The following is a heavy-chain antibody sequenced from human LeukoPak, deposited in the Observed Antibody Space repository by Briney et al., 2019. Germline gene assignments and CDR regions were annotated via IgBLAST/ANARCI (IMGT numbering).Heavy chain of an antibody. CDR2: ISAYNGNT. D-gene: IGHD3-22*01. CDR3: ARAHKTHYYDSSGYYIN. J-gene: IGHJ4*02. CDR1: GYTFTSYG. Sequence: ASVKVSCKASGYTFTSYGISWGRQAPGQGLEWMGWISAYNGNTNYAQKLQGRVTMTTDTSTSTAYMELRSLRSDDTAVYYCARAHKTHYYDSSGYYINWGQGTLVTVSS. V-gene: IGHV1-18*01.